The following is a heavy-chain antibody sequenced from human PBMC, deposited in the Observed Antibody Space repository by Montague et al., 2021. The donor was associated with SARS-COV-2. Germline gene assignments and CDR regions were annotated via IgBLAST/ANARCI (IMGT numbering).Heavy chain of an antibody. CDR1: GGSFSVYY. Sequence: SETLSLTCAVYGGSFSVYYWSWIRQPPGKGLEWIGEINHSGSTNYNPSLKSRVTISVDTSKNQVSLKLSSVTAADTAVYYCARMRFFDWPPHFYMDVWAKGPRSPSP. J-gene: IGHJ6*03. V-gene: IGHV4-34*01. D-gene: IGHD3-9*01. CDR2: INHSGST. CDR3: ARMRFFDWPPHFYMDV.